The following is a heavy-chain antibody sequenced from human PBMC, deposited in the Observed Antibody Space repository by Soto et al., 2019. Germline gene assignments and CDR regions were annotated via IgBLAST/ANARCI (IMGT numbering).Heavy chain of an antibody. V-gene: IGHV3-15*01. CDR3: TTVTVVDVYPDY. CDR1: EFTFSNAW. D-gene: IGHD2-15*01. Sequence: EVQLVESGGGLVKPGGSLRLSCAASEFTFSNAWMSWVRQAPGKGLEWVGRIKSKTDGGATDYAAPVKGRFTISRDDSKNTLYLQMNSLKTEDTAVYYCTTVTVVDVYPDYWGQGTLVIVSS. CDR2: IKSKTDGGAT. J-gene: IGHJ4*02.